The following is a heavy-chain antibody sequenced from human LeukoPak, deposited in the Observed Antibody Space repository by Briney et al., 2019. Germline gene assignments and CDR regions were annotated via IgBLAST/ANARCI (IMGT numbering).Heavy chain of an antibody. CDR2: IYYSGST. Sequence: PSETLSLTCAVYGGSFSGYYWSWIRQPPGKGLEWIGSIYYSGSTYYNPSLKSRVTISVDTSKNQFSLKLSSVTAADTAVYYCARTYYYDSSGYTLDYWGQGTLVTVSS. J-gene: IGHJ4*02. D-gene: IGHD3-22*01. CDR1: GGSFSGYY. V-gene: IGHV4-34*01. CDR3: ARTYYYDSSGYTLDY.